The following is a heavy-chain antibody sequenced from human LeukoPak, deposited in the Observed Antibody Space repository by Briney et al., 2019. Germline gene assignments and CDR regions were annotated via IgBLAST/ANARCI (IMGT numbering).Heavy chain of an antibody. Sequence: GGSLRLSCAASGFTFSSYGMHWVRQAPGKGLEWVAVIWYGGSNKYYADSVKGRFTISRDNSKNTLYLQMNSLRAEDTAVYYCAKGDLFDYWGQGTLVTVSS. J-gene: IGHJ4*02. CDR1: GFTFSSYG. CDR3: AKGDLFDY. CDR2: IWYGGSNK. V-gene: IGHV3-30*02.